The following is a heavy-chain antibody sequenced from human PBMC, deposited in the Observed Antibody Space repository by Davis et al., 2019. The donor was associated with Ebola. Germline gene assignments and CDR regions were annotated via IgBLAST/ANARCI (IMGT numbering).Heavy chain of an antibody. D-gene: IGHD6-13*01. CDR1: GYTFTSYG. J-gene: IGHJ4*02. V-gene: IGHV1-18*04. Sequence: AASVKVSCKASGYTFTSYGITWVRQAPGQGLEWMGWINPHNGNTNYAQNVQGRVTMTTDTSTSTAYMELSSLRSEDTAVYYCAREERSSWSFDYWGQGTLVTVSS. CDR3: AREERSSWSFDY. CDR2: INPHNGNT.